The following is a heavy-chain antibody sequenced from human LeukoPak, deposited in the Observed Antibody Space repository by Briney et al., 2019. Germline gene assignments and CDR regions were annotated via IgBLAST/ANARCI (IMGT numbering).Heavy chain of an antibody. CDR3: ARSCRILDIVATIRARLGGNGFDI. CDR2: IYHSGST. CDR1: GASISSSNW. Sequence: SETLSLTCAVSGASISSSNWLSWVRQPPGKGLEWIGEIYHSGSTYYNPSLKSRVTIAVETSKNQFSLKLSSVTAADKAVYYCARSCRILDIVATIRARLGGNGFDIWGQGTMVTVSS. V-gene: IGHV4-4*02. D-gene: IGHD5-12*01. J-gene: IGHJ3*02.